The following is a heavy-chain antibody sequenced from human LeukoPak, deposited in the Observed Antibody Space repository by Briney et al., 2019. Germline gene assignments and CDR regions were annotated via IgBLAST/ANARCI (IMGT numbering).Heavy chain of an antibody. CDR2: IYYSGST. CDR1: GGSINSYY. J-gene: IGHJ4*02. V-gene: IGHV4-59*08. Sequence: SETLSLTCTVSGGSINSYYWNWIRQPPGKGLEWIGYIYYSGSTNYNPSLESRVTMSRDASKNQFSLKLTSVTAADTAVYYCARNSGISYGYPVDFWGRGTLVTVSS. D-gene: IGHD5-18*01. CDR3: ARNSGISYGYPVDF.